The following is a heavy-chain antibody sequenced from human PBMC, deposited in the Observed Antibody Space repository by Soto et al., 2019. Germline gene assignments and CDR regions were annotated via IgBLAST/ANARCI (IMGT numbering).Heavy chain of an antibody. V-gene: IGHV1-46*01. CDR3: ARDLPYTDFWSGYYTGFAFDI. CDR1: GYTFTSYY. Sequence: GASVKVSCKASGYTFTSYYMHWVRQAPGQGLEWMGIINPSGGNTNYAQKLQGRVTMTTDTSTSTAYMELRSLRSDDTAVYYCARDLPYTDFWSGYYTGFAFDIWGQGTMVTVSS. CDR2: INPSGGNT. D-gene: IGHD3-3*01. J-gene: IGHJ3*02.